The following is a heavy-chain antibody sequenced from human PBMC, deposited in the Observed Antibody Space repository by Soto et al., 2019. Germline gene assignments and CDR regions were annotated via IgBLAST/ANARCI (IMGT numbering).Heavy chain of an antibody. D-gene: IGHD6-6*01. Sequence: QVQLVQSGAEVKKPGSSVKVPCKASGDTFSSYTISWVRQAPGQGLEWMGRIIPILGIANYAQKFQGRVTITADKSTSTAYMELSSLRSEDTAVYYCARGVAARKNDAFDIWGQGTMVTVSS. V-gene: IGHV1-69*02. CDR1: GDTFSSYT. CDR3: ARGVAARKNDAFDI. CDR2: IIPILGIA. J-gene: IGHJ3*02.